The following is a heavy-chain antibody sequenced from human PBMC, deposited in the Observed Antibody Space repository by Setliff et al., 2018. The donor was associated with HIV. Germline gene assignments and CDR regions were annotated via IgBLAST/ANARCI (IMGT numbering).Heavy chain of an antibody. CDR2: IKQDGSEK. Sequence: HPGGSLRLSCAASGLTFSNYWMNWVRQAPGKGLEWAASIKQDGSEKYYVDSVKGRFTISRDNAKNSLYLQMNSLRAEDTAVYYCATDRGTYWGQGTLVTVSS. J-gene: IGHJ4*02. D-gene: IGHD1-7*01. V-gene: IGHV3-7*03. CDR1: GLTFSNYW. CDR3: ATDRGTY.